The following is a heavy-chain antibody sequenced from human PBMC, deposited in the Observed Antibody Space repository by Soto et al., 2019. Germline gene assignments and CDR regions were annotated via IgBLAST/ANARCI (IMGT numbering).Heavy chain of an antibody. J-gene: IGHJ4*02. V-gene: IGHV4-30-4*01. D-gene: IGHD6-6*01. CDR3: ARDHSNSPHFFDF. CDR2: IYYSGRT. CDR1: GGSISSDNYY. Sequence: PSETLALTCTVSGGSISSDNYYWNWIRQPPGKGLEWIGYIYYSGRTSYNPSLKSRLTISIDTSKNQFSLKLTSVSAADTAIYYCARDHSNSPHFFDFGGQGPLVTVYS.